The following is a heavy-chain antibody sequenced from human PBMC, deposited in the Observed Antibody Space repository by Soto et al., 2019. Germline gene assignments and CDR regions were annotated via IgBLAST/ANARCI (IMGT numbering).Heavy chain of an antibody. CDR2: VNPSGNT. CDR1: GGSFRNYY. CDR3: ARVMGVASGGPLEY. Sequence: SETLSLTCGVYGGSFRNYYWIWVRQPPGKGLEWIGEVNPSGNTNYNPSLGSQVTITLDKSKNQFSLKVTYVTAADTGVYFCARVMGVASGGPLEYWGPGALVTVSS. J-gene: IGHJ4*02. V-gene: IGHV4-34*01. D-gene: IGHD2-15*01.